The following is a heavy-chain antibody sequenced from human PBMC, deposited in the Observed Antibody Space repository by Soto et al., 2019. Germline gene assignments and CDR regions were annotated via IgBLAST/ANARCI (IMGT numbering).Heavy chain of an antibody. CDR3: GRLAEAATGHTDFDF. CDR1: GASIKSRNYF. V-gene: IGHV4-39*02. D-gene: IGHD2-15*01. J-gene: IGHJ4*02. Sequence: SETLSLTCTVSGASIKSRNYFCVLILQPPGKGLEFVGSIHSSGGTYYNPSLKSRVTVSVDLSNSHFSLSLKSLTATDTAVYYCGRLAEAATGHTDFDFWGQGTLVTVSS. CDR2: IHSSGGT.